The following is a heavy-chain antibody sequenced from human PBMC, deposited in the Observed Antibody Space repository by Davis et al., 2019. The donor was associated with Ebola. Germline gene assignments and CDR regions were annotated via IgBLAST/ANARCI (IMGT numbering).Heavy chain of an antibody. V-gene: IGHV3-7*03. CDR3: ARGPVQYSRAYTSGDY. J-gene: IGHJ4*02. CDR1: GFTFSDYW. CDR2: VKVDGSEK. D-gene: IGHD6-25*01. Sequence: PGGSLTLSCAASGFTFSDYWMSWVRQAPGKGPEWVANVKVDGSEKYYVDSVRGRFTISRDNAKNSLYLQMNSLRPEDTAGYYCARGPVQYSRAYTSGDYWGQGTLVTVSS.